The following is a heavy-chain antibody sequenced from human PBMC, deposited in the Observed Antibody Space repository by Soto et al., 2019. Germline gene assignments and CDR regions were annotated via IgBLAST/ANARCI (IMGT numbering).Heavy chain of an antibody. CDR1: GGSISSSSYY. J-gene: IGHJ4*02. Sequence: PSETLSLTCTVSGGSISSSSYYWGWIRQPPGKGLEWIGSIYYSGSTYYNPSLKSRVTISVDTSKNQFSLKLSSVTAADTAVYYCARQQFLEWLLFTFDYWGQGTLVTVSS. CDR2: IYYSGST. D-gene: IGHD3-3*01. V-gene: IGHV4-39*01. CDR3: ARQQFLEWLLFTFDY.